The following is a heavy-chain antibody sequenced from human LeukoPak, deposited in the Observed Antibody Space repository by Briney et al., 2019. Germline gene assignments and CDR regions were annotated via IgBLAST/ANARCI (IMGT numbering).Heavy chain of an antibody. CDR1: GFTFSSYA. V-gene: IGHV3-30*04. Sequence: PGGSLRLSCAASGFTFSSYAMSWVRQAPGKGLEWVAVISYDGSNKYYADSVKGRFTNSRDNSKITLSLQMNRLRAEDTDIYYCATYRQVLLPFESWGQGTLVTVSS. CDR3: ATYRQVLLPFES. J-gene: IGHJ4*02. D-gene: IGHD2-8*02. CDR2: ISYDGSNK.